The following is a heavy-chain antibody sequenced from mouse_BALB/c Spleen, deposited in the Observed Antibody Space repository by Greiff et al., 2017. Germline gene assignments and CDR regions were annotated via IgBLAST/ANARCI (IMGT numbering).Heavy chain of an antibody. CDR3: ARSSTTVVAPYAMDY. CDR2: INPYNDGT. V-gene: IGHV1-14*01. Sequence: VQLKESGPELVKPGASVKMSCKASGYTFTSYVMHWVKQKPGQGLEWIGYINPYNDGTKYNEKFKGKATLTSDKSSSTAYMELSSLTSEDSAVYYCARSSTTVVAPYAMDYWGQGTSVTVSS. CDR1: GYTFTSYV. D-gene: IGHD1-1*01. J-gene: IGHJ4*01.